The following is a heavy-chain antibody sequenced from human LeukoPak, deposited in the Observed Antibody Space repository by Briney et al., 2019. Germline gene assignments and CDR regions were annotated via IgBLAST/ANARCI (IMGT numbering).Heavy chain of an antibody. D-gene: IGHD2-21*02. CDR2: ISTSSSYI. Sequence: GGSLRLSCAASGFTFSSYNMNWVRQAPGKGLEWVSSISTSSSYIYYADSVKGRFTISRDNAKNSLYLQMNSLRAEDTAVYYCARACGADCYLSDYWGQGTLVTVSS. CDR1: GFTFSSYN. J-gene: IGHJ4*02. CDR3: ARACGADCYLSDY. V-gene: IGHV3-21*01.